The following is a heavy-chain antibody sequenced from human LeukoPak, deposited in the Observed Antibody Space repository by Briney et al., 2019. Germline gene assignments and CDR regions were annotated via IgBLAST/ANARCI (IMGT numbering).Heavy chain of an antibody. Sequence: AETLSLTCTVSGGSIGSYYWSWIRQPPGKGLEWIGYIYYSGSTNYSPSLKSRVTMTGDTSKNQFSLKLTSVTAADTAVYYCARHSSYSTGWFPFFDCWGQGILVTVSS. V-gene: IGHV4-59*08. CDR2: IYYSGST. J-gene: IGHJ4*02. CDR3: ARHSSYSTGWFPFFDC. D-gene: IGHD6-19*01. CDR1: GGSIGSYY.